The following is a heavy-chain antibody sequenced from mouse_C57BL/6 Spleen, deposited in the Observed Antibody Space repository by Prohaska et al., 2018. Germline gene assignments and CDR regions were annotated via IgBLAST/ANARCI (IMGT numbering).Heavy chain of an antibody. J-gene: IGHJ2*01. CDR3: ARAGASSRHFDY. Sequence: QVQLQQPGAELVRPGSSVKLSCKASGYTFTSYWMHWVKQRPIQGLEWIGNIDPSDSETNYNQKFKDKATLTVDKSSSTAYMQLSSLTSEDSAVYYCARAGASSRHFDYWGQGTTLTVSS. CDR1: GYTFTSYW. D-gene: IGHD3-1*01. V-gene: IGHV1-52*01. CDR2: IDPSDSET.